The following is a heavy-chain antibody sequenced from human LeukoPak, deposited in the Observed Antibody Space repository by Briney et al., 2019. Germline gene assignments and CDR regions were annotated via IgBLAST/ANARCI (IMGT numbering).Heavy chain of an antibody. D-gene: IGHD1-26*01. V-gene: IGHV4-39*01. Sequence: SETLSLTCTVSGGSISNSSSYRGWIRQPPGKGLEWIGSIYYSGSTYYNPSLKSRVTISVDTSKNQFSLKLSSVTAADTAVYYCARHSPVGIFYFDYWGQGTLVTVSS. CDR2: IYYSGST. CDR1: GGSISNSSSY. J-gene: IGHJ4*02. CDR3: ARHSPVGIFYFDY.